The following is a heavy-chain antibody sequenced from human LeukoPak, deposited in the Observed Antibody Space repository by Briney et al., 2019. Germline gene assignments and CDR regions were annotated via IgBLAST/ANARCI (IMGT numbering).Heavy chain of an antibody. Sequence: ASVKVSCKASGYTFTSYYMHWVRQAPGQGLEWMGIINPSGGSTSYAQKFQGRVTMTRDTSTSAVYMELSSLRSEDTAVYYCARDLANYQDSDYYYGMDVWGQGTTVTVSS. D-gene: IGHD3-22*01. CDR3: ARDLANYQDSDYYYGMDV. V-gene: IGHV1-46*01. CDR1: GYTFTSYY. CDR2: INPSGGST. J-gene: IGHJ6*02.